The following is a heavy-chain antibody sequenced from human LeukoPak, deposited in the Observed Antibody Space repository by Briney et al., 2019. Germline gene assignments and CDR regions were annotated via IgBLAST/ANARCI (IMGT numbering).Heavy chain of an antibody. V-gene: IGHV4-4*07. CDR1: SGSISSYH. CDR2: IYTSGSN. CDR3: ARGGYYGSGSYRRLDY. J-gene: IGHJ4*02. D-gene: IGHD3-10*01. Sequence: SETLSLTCTVSSGSISSYHWSWLRQPAGKGLEWIGRIYTSGSNNYNPSLKSRVTMSEDTSKNQFSLKLSSVTAADTAVYYCARGGYYGSGSYRRLDYWGQGTLVTVSS.